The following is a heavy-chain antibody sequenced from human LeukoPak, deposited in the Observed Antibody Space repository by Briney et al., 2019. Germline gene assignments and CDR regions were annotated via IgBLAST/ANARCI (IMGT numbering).Heavy chain of an antibody. D-gene: IGHD3-16*01. CDR2: IYTTGST. CDR3: ARGTSLMDY. V-gene: IGHV4-61*02. J-gene: IGHJ4*02. CDR1: GASISSGGYC. Sequence: PSETLSLTCTVSGASISSGGYCWSWVRQPAGKGVEWIGRIYTTGSTDYNPSFKSRVTISVDTSKNQFSLKLNSVTAADTAVYYCARGTSLMDYWGQGILVTISS.